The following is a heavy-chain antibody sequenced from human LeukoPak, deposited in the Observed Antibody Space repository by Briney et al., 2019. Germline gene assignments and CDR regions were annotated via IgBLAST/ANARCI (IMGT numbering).Heavy chain of an antibody. CDR2: ISSSGSTI. CDR3: ASQVRDFWSGHRGDYFDY. Sequence: PGGSLRLSCAASGFTFSSYEMNWVRQAPGKGLEWVSYISSSGSTIYYADSVKGRFTISRDNAKNSLYLQMNSLRAEDTAVYYCASQVRDFWSGHRGDYFDYWGQGTLVTVSS. CDR1: GFTFSSYE. V-gene: IGHV3-48*03. D-gene: IGHD3-3*01. J-gene: IGHJ4*02.